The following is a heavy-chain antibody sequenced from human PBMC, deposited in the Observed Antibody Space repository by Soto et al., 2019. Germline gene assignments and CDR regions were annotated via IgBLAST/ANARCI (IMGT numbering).Heavy chain of an antibody. Sequence: SETLSLTCTVSGGSISGYHGSWIRQPPGKGLEWIGYVYSSGSTNYNPSLKSRVTISVDTSKNQFSLKLSSVTAADTAVYYCARHKYQPIIPDFDSWGQGALVTVSS. CDR2: VYSSGST. V-gene: IGHV4-59*08. D-gene: IGHD2-2*01. CDR1: GGSISGYH. CDR3: ARHKYQPIIPDFDS. J-gene: IGHJ4*02.